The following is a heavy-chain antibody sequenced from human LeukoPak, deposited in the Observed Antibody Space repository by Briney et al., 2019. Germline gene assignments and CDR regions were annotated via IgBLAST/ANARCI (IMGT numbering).Heavy chain of an antibody. V-gene: IGHV4-59*08. Sequence: PSEALSLTCTVSGGSISSYYWSWIRQPPGKGLEWIGYIYYSGSTNYNPSLKSRVTISVDTSKNQFSLKLSSVTAADTAVYYCARHLRYDAFDIWGQGTMVTVSS. J-gene: IGHJ3*02. CDR3: ARHLRYDAFDI. CDR2: IYYSGST. CDR1: GGSISSYY. D-gene: IGHD4-17*01.